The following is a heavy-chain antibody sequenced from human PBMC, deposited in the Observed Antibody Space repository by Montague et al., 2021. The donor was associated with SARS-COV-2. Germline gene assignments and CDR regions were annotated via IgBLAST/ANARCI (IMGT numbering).Heavy chain of an antibody. J-gene: IGHJ4*02. CDR2: VFLSGNI. CDR3: ARAQHRPIDF. CDR1: GGSFSTYY. V-gene: IGHV4-59*01. Sequence: SETLSLTCTVSGGSFSTYYWTWIRQPPTKGLEWIGNVFLSGNINRNPSLKSRVPMSVDTSKNQFFPVLSSVTPADTAVYYCARAQHRPIDFWGQGTLVTVSS.